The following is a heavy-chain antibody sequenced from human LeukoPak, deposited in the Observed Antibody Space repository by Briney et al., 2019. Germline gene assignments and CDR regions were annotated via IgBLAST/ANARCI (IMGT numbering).Heavy chain of an antibody. CDR2: ISGSGGST. CDR1: GFTFSSYA. CDR3: AKRVYDSSGYYWDY. D-gene: IGHD3-22*01. Sequence: GGSLRLSCAASGFTFSSYAMSWVRQAPGKGLEWVSAISGSGGSTYYADSVKGRFTISRDNSKNTLYLQMNSLRAEDTAVYYCAKRVYDSSGYYWDYWGQGTLVTVSS. V-gene: IGHV3-23*01. J-gene: IGHJ4*02.